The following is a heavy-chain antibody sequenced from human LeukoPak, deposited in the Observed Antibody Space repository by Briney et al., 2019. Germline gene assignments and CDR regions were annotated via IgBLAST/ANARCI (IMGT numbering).Heavy chain of an antibody. CDR2: ISANAVST. V-gene: IGHV3-23*01. J-gene: IGHJ6*03. CDR1: RFTFSSYT. D-gene: IGHD2-2*01. CDR3: ASMPSTEIYYFYYMDV. Sequence: GGSLRLSCADSRFTFSSYTMNWVRQAPRKGLEWVSGISANAVSTYYADSVKGRFTISRDNSKNTLYLHMDRLGTEDTAVYYCASMPSTEIYYFYYMDVWGKGTTVTVSS.